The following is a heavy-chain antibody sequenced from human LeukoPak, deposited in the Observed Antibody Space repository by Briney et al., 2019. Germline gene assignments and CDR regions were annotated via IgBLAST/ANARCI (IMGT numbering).Heavy chain of an antibody. CDR3: ASPQLRFLEELAFGI. CDR2: IYYSGST. V-gene: IGHV4-39*01. D-gene: IGHD3-3*01. CDR1: GGSISSSSYY. Sequence: SETLSLTCTVSGGSISSSSYYWGWIRQPPGKGLEWIGSIYYSGSTYYNPSLKSRVTISVDTSKNQFSLKLSSVTAADTAVYYCASPQLRFLEELAFGIWGQGTMVTVSS. J-gene: IGHJ3*02.